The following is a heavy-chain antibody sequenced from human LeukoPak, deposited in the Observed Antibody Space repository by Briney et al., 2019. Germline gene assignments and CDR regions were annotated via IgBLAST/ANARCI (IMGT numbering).Heavy chain of an antibody. J-gene: IGHJ4*02. CDR3: ARGGWELLESQFDY. CDR2: IWYDGSNK. Sequence: GGSLRLSCAASGFTFSSYGMHWVRQAPGKGLEWVAVIWYDGSNKYYADSVKGRFTISRDNSKNTLYLQMNSLRAEDTAVCYCARGGWELLESQFDYWGQGTLVTVSS. V-gene: IGHV3-33*01. CDR1: GFTFSSYG. D-gene: IGHD1-26*01.